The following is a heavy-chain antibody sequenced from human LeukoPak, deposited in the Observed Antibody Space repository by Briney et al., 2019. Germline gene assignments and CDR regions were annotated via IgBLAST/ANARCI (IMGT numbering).Heavy chain of an antibody. Sequence: KPSETLSLTCTVSGGSILSSSYYWGWIRQPPGKGLEWIGSIYYSGNTDYNPSLKSRVTISVETSKNQFSLKLSSVTAADTAVYYCARGRYYFDYWGQGTLVTVSS. CDR2: IYYSGNT. CDR1: GGSILSSSYY. V-gene: IGHV4-39*07. CDR3: ARGRYYFDY. J-gene: IGHJ4*02.